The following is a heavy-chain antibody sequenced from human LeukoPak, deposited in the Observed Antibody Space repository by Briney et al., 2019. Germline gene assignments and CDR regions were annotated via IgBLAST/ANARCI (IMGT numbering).Heavy chain of an antibody. D-gene: IGHD3-3*01. Sequence: SETLSLTCTVSGGSISSYHWSWIRQPPAKGLPWIGHIYYTGSTNYNPSLKSRLTISLDTSKNQFSLKLSSVTAADTAVYYCTRSLGVVIHGGMDVWGQGTTVTVSS. CDR3: TRSLGVVIHGGMDV. CDR2: IYYTGST. V-gene: IGHV4-59*01. J-gene: IGHJ6*02. CDR1: GGSISSYH.